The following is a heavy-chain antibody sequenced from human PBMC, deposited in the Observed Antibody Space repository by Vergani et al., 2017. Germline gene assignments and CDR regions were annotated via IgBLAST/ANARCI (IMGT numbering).Heavy chain of an antibody. V-gene: IGHV3-30*18. CDR2: ISYDGSNK. CDR3: AKAEGIAAAGSSEYYYYYYMDV. J-gene: IGHJ6*03. Sequence: QVQLVESGGGVVQPGRSLRLPCAASGFTFSSYGMHWVRQAPGKGLEWVAVISYDGSNKYYADSVKGRFTISRDNSKNTLYLQMNSLRAEDTAVYYCAKAEGIAAAGSSEYYYYYYMDVWGKGTTVTVSS. D-gene: IGHD6-13*01. CDR1: GFTFSSYG.